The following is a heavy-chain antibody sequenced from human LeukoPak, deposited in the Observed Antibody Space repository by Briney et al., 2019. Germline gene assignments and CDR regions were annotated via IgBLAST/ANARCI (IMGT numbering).Heavy chain of an antibody. CDR3: ARGSSSWYLSAFDI. D-gene: IGHD6-13*01. Sequence: ASVKVSCTASGYTFTSYAMNWVRQAPGQGLEWMGWINTNTGNPTYAQGFTGRFVFSLDTSVSTAYLQISSLKAEDTAVYYCARGSSSWYLSAFDIWGQGTMVTVSS. CDR1: GYTFTSYA. CDR2: INTNTGNP. V-gene: IGHV7-4-1*02. J-gene: IGHJ3*02.